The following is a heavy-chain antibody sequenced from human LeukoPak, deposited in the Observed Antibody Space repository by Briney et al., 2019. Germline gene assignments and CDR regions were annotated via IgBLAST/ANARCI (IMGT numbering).Heavy chain of an antibody. CDR2: ISSSSSTI. V-gene: IGHV3-48*01. CDR3: ARGPPYGSGSYWIFDY. Sequence: GGSLRLSCAASGFTFSSYSMNWVRQAPGKGLEWVSYISSSSSTIYYADSLKGRFTISRDNAKNSLYLQMNSLRAEDTAVYYCARGPPYGSGSYWIFDYLGQGTLVTVSS. J-gene: IGHJ4*02. CDR1: GFTFSSYS. D-gene: IGHD3-10*01.